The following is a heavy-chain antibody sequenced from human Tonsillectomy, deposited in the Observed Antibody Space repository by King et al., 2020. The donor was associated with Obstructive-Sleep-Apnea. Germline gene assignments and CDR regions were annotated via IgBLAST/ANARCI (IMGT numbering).Heavy chain of an antibody. CDR2: IYHSGST. J-gene: IGHJ3*02. V-gene: IGHV4-30-2*01. Sequence: LQLQESGSGLVKPSQTLSLTCAVSVGSLSSGGYSWSWIRQPPGKGLEWIGYIYHSGSTYYNPSLKSRVTISVDRSKNQFSLRLSSVTAADTAISYCARGLDYFDSTEAFDIWGQGTMVTVSS. D-gene: IGHD3-22*01. CDR1: VGSLSSGGYS. CDR3: ARGLDYFDSTEAFDI.